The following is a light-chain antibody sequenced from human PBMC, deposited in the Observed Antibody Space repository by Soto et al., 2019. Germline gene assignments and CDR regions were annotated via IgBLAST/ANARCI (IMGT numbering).Light chain of an antibody. Sequence: DIQMTQSPSTLSGSVGDRVTITCRASQTISSWFAWYQQKPGKALNLLVFDASTLERGVPSRYSGSGSGTEFPLHISSLQPDDFATYYCQQYNSYSGTFGQGTKVDIK. CDR2: DAS. CDR1: QTISSW. J-gene: IGKJ1*01. V-gene: IGKV1-5*01. CDR3: QQYNSYSGT.